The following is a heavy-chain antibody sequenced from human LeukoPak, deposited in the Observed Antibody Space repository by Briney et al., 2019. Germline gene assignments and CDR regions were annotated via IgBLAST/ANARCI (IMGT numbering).Heavy chain of an antibody. CDR2: ISYDGSNK. J-gene: IGHJ6*02. Sequence: GGSLRLSCAASGFTFSSYAMSWVRQAPGKGLEWVAVISYDGSNKYYADSVKGRFIISRDSSKNTLYLQMNSLRAEDTAVYYCAKDTSRYSSNYGMDVWGQGTTVTVSS. CDR1: GFTFSSYA. D-gene: IGHD6-19*01. V-gene: IGHV3-30*18. CDR3: AKDTSRYSSNYGMDV.